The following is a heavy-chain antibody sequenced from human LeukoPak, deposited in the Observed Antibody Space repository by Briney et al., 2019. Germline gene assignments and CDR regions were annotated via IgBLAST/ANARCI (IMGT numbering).Heavy chain of an antibody. CDR1: GYTFTSYG. D-gene: IGHD3-22*01. J-gene: IGHJ4*02. CDR3: ARSPDSSGYYPALYYFDY. Sequence: SVKVSCKASGYTFTSYGISWVRQAPGQGLEWMGGIIPIFGTANYAQKFQGRVTITADESTSTAYMELSSLRSEDTAVYYCARSPDSSGYYPALYYFDYWGQGTLVTVSS. CDR2: IIPIFGTA. V-gene: IGHV1-69*13.